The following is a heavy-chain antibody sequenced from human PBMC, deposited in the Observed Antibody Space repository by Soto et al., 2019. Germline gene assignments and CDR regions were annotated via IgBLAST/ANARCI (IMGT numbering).Heavy chain of an antibody. Sequence: EVQLVGSGGGLVQPGGSLRLSCAASGFTFSSYWMHWVRQAPGKGLVWVSRINSDGSSTSYADSVKGRFTISRDNAKNTLYLQMNSLRAEDTAVYYCARGRYDFWSPGRDFDIWGQGTMVTVSS. D-gene: IGHD3-3*01. CDR2: INSDGSST. CDR3: ARGRYDFWSPGRDFDI. J-gene: IGHJ3*02. CDR1: GFTFSSYW. V-gene: IGHV3-74*01.